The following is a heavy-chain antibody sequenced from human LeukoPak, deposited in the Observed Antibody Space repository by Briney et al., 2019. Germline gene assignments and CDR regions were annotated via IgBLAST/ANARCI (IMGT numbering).Heavy chain of an antibody. CDR1: GGSISSYY. J-gene: IGHJ5*01. D-gene: IGHD5-24*01. Sequence: SETLSLTCTVSGGSISSYYWSWIRQPPGKGLEWIGYIYDSGSTNYNPSLKSRVTISVDTSKNQFSLKLTSVTAADTAVYYCARDILRNDGYNYDSWGQGTLVTVSS. V-gene: IGHV4-59*01. CDR2: IYDSGST. CDR3: ARDILRNDGYNYDS.